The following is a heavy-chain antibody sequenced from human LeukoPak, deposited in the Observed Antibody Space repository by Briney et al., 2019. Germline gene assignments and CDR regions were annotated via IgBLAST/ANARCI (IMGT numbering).Heavy chain of an antibody. J-gene: IGHJ6*02. D-gene: IGHD6-13*01. CDR2: ISGSGAST. V-gene: IGHV3-23*01. Sequence: GGSLRLSCAASGFTLRNYAMSWVRQAPGEGLEWVSAISGSGASTYYADSVKGRFTISSDNPKNTLYLQMNSLRAEDTAVYYCAKYSAAGNSNYYYGMGVWGQGTTVTVSS. CDR1: GFTLRNYA. CDR3: AKYSAAGNSNYYYGMGV.